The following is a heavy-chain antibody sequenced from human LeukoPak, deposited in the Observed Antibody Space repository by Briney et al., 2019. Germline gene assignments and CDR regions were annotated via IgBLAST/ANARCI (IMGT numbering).Heavy chain of an antibody. Sequence: GRSLRLSCAASGFTFSSYGMHWVRQAPGKGLEWVAVIWHDGSNKYYADSVKGRFTISRDNSKNTLYLEMNSLRAEDTAVYYCANNFDYWGQGTLVTVSS. V-gene: IGHV3-33*08. CDR2: IWHDGSNK. J-gene: IGHJ4*02. CDR3: ANNFDY. CDR1: GFTFSSYG.